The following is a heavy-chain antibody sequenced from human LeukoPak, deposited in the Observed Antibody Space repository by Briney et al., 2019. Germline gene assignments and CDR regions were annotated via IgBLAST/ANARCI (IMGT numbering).Heavy chain of an antibody. D-gene: IGHD2/OR15-2a*01. CDR2: IYTSGSP. J-gene: IGHJ6*03. Sequence: MTSETLSLTCTVSGGSISSYDWSWIRQPPGKGLEWIWYIYTSGSPNYNPSLKSRVTLSVDTSNNQFSLRLSSVTAADTGLYFCARPRIGLRRYYYVDVWGKGTTVTVTS. CDR3: ARPRIGLRRYYYVDV. V-gene: IGHV4-4*09. CDR1: GGSISSYD.